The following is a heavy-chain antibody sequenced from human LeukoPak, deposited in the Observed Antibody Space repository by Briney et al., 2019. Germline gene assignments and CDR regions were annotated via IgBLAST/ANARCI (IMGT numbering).Heavy chain of an antibody. CDR3: ARSIAAAGTLDYYGMDV. CDR1: GFTFSSYA. V-gene: IGHV3-23*01. D-gene: IGHD6-13*01. Sequence: GGSLRLSCAASGFTFSSYAMSWVRQAPGKGLEWVSAISDSGGSTYYADSVKGRFTISRDNSKNTLYLQMNSLRAEDTAVYYCARSIAAAGTLDYYGMDVWGQGTTVTVSS. J-gene: IGHJ6*02. CDR2: ISDSGGST.